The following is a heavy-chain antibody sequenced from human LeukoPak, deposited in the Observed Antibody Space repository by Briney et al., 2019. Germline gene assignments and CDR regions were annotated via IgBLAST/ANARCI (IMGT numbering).Heavy chain of an antibody. CDR2: ISSYNGNT. CDR1: GYTFTTYG. CDR3: AREPHREGGGNYDDWYFDL. J-gene: IGHJ2*01. Sequence: ASVKVSCKASGYTFTTYGISWVRQAPGQGLEWMGWISSYNGNTNYAQKLQGRVTMTTDTSTSTAYMELRSLRSDDTAVYYCAREPHREGGGNYDDWYFDLWGRGTLVTVSS. D-gene: IGHD4-11*01. V-gene: IGHV1-18*01.